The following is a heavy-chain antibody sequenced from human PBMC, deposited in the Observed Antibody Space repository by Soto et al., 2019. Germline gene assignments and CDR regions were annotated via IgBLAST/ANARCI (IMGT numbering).Heavy chain of an antibody. J-gene: IGHJ4*02. CDR1: GFTFSSYS. CDR2: ISSSSSYI. D-gene: IGHD5-12*01. CDR3: VRDTEIVATIGYFDY. V-gene: IGHV3-21*01. Sequence: EVQLVESGGGLVKPGGSLRLSCAASGFTFSSYSMNWVRQAPGKGLEWVSSISSSSSYIYYADSVKGRFTISRDNAKNSLYLQMNSLRAEDTAVYYCVRDTEIVATIGYFDYWGQGTLVTVSS.